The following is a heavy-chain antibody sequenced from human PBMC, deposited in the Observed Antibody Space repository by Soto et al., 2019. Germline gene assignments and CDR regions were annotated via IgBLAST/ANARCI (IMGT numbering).Heavy chain of an antibody. CDR2: IYYSGST. CDR1: GGSISSGDYY. V-gene: IGHV4-30-4*01. J-gene: IGHJ6*02. D-gene: IGHD4-17*01. Sequence: QVQLQESGPGLVKPSQTLSLTCTVSGGSISSGDYYWSWIRQPPGKGLEWIGYIYYSGSTYYNPYLKSRVNISVETSKNQFSLKLSSVTAADTAVYYCARDQRGYGDYGMDVWGQGTTVTVSS. CDR3: ARDQRGYGDYGMDV.